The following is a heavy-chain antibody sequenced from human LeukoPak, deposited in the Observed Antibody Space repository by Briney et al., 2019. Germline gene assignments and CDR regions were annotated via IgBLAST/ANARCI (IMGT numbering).Heavy chain of an antibody. CDR1: GYTFTGYY. Sequence: ASVKVSCKASGYTFTGYYMHWVRQAPGQGLEWMGWISAYNGNTNCAQKLQGRVTMTTDTSTSTAYMELRSLRSDDTAVYYCARDNDYVWGSYRYPPFDYWGQGTLVTVSS. CDR3: ARDNDYVWGSYRYPPFDY. J-gene: IGHJ4*02. D-gene: IGHD3-16*02. V-gene: IGHV1-18*04. CDR2: ISAYNGNT.